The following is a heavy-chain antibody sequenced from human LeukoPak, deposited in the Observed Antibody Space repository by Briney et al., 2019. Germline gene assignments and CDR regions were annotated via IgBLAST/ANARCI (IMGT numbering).Heavy chain of an antibody. CDR1: GFTFSSYG. CDR3: AKDFSSSWYGPDYYYYYYMDV. Sequence: GGTLRLSCAASGFTFSSYGMSWVRHAPGKGLEWVPAISGSGGSTYYADSVKGRFTISRDNSKNTLYPQMNSLRAEDTAVYYCAKDFSSSWYGPDYYYYYYMDVWGKGTTVTVSS. J-gene: IGHJ6*03. D-gene: IGHD6-13*01. CDR2: ISGSGGST. V-gene: IGHV3-23*01.